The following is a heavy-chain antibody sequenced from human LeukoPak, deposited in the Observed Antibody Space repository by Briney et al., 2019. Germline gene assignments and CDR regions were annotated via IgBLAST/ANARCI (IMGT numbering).Heavy chain of an antibody. CDR2: INPNSGGT. D-gene: IGHD4-17*01. CDR3: AHQNDYGDYGPGSTGANEYFQH. Sequence: PGASVKVSCKASGYTFTGYYMHWVRQAPGQGLEWMGWINPNSGGTNYAQKFQGRVTMTRDTSISTAYMELSRLRSDDTAVYYCAHQNDYGDYGPGSTGANEYFQHWGQGTLVTVSS. J-gene: IGHJ1*01. CDR1: GYTFTGYY. V-gene: IGHV1-2*02.